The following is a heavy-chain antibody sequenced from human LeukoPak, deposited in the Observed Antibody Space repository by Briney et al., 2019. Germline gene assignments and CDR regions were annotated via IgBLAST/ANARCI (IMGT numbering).Heavy chain of an antibody. V-gene: IGHV3-30*02. CDR2: IRYDGSDK. J-gene: IGHJ4*02. D-gene: IGHD1-26*01. Sequence: PGGSLRLSCAASGFTFSSYGMHRVRQAPGKGLERVAFIRYDGSDKYYVDSVKGRFTISRDNSKNTLYLQMNSLKAEDTAKYDCAAYPGGGGWGQGTLVTVSS. CDR1: GFTFSSYG. CDR3: AAYPGGGG.